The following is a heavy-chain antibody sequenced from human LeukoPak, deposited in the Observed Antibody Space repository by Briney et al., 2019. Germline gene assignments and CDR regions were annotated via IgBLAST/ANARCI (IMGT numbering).Heavy chain of an antibody. J-gene: IGHJ3*02. CDR2: INPSGGST. CDR3: ARKGNAFDI. Sequence: VASVKVSCKASGYTFTSYNMHWVRQAPGQGLEWMGIINPSGGSTNSAQKFQGRVTLTRDMSTSTVYMELSSLRSEDTAVYYCARKGNAFDIWGQGTMVTVSS. CDR1: GYTFTSYN. V-gene: IGHV1-46*01.